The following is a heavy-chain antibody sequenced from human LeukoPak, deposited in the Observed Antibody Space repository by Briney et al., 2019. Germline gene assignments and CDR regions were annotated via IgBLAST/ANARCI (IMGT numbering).Heavy chain of an antibody. D-gene: IGHD6-19*01. CDR3: ARGGSLAVAPHLYYFDY. J-gene: IGHJ4*02. CDR2: ISGSDSST. V-gene: IGHV3-23*01. CDR1: GFTFSSYA. Sequence: PGGSLRLSCAASGFTFSSYAMSWVLQAPGKGLEWVSTISGSDSSTYYADSVRGRFTISRDNSKNTVFLQMNSLRVEDTAIYYCARGGSLAVAPHLYYFDYWGQGTLVTVSS.